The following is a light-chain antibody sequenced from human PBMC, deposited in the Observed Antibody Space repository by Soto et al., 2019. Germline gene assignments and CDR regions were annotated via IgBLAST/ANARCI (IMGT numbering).Light chain of an antibody. CDR1: SSDVGGYNY. V-gene: IGLV2-14*01. Sequence: QSVLTQPASVSGSPGQSITISCTGTSSDVGGYNYVSWYQQHPGKAPKLMIYDVSNRPSGVSNRFSGSKSGNTASLTISGLQAEVEADYYGSSYTSSSSYVVFGGGTKLTVL. CDR2: DVS. CDR3: SSYTSSSSYVV. J-gene: IGLJ2*01.